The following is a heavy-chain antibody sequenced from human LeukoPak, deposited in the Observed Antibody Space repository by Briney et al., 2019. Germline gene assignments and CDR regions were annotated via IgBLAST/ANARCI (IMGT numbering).Heavy chain of an antibody. V-gene: IGHV1-2*02. Sequence: ASVKVSCKASGYTFTGYYMHWVRQAPGQGLEWMGWINPNSGGTNYAQKFQGRVTMTRDTSISTAYMELSRLRSDDTAVYYCARDTNYDILTGYYTLGAYYFDYWGQGTLVTVSS. CDR2: INPNSGGT. CDR1: GYTFTGYY. D-gene: IGHD3-9*01. J-gene: IGHJ4*02. CDR3: ARDTNYDILTGYYTLGAYYFDY.